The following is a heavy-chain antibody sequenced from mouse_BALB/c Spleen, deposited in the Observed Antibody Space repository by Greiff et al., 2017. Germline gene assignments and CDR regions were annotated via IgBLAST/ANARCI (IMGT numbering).Heavy chain of an antibody. CDR2: ISYDGSN. J-gene: IGHJ2*01. CDR3: ARVGRYVDY. V-gene: IGHV3-6*02. CDR1: GYSITSGYY. Sequence: EVKLQESGPGLVKPSQSLSLTCSVTGYSITSGYYWNWIRQFPGNKLEWMGYISYDGSNNYNPSLKNRISITRDTSKNQFFLKLNSVTTEDTATYYCARVGRYVDYWGQGTTLTVSS.